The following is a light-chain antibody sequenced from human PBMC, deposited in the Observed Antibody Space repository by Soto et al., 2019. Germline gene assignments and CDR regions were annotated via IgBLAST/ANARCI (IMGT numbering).Light chain of an antibody. J-gene: IGKJ3*01. Sequence: EIVLTQSPGTLSLSPGERATLSCWASQSINNNYLAWYQQKPGQAPRLLLYGASSRATGIPDRFSGSGSGTDFTLTISRLEPEDFAVYYCQQYGGSPFTFGPGTKVDIK. CDR2: GAS. V-gene: IGKV3-20*01. CDR1: QSINNNY. CDR3: QQYGGSPFT.